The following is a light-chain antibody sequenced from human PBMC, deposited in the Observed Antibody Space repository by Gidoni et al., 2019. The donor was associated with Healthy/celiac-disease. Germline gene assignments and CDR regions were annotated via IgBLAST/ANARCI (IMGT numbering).Light chain of an antibody. V-gene: IGLV2-14*01. J-gene: IGLJ2*01. CDR3: SSYTSSSTLV. CDR1: SSDVRGYNS. Sequence: QSALTQPASVSGSPGQSITISCTGTSSDVRGYNSVSWYQQHPGKAPKLMIYDVSNRPSGVSTRFSGSKSGNTASLTISGLQAEDEADYYCSSYTSSSTLVFGGGTKLTVL. CDR2: DVS.